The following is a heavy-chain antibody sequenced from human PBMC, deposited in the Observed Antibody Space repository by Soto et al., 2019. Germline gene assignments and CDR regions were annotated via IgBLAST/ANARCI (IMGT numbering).Heavy chain of an antibody. J-gene: IGHJ6*03. D-gene: IGHD3-10*01. CDR2: INSDGSST. CDR3: ASLSGGFRQPYYYYYMDV. CDR1: GFTFDDYA. V-gene: IGHV3-74*01. Sequence: SLRLSCAASGFTFDDYAMHWVRQAPGQGLVWVSHINSDGSSTAYADSVKGRFTISRDNAKNTLYLQMNTLRAEDTAVYYCASLSGGFRQPYYYYYMDVWGKGTTVTVSS.